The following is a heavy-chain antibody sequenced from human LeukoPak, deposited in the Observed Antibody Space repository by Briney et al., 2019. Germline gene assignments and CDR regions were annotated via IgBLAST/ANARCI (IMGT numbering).Heavy chain of an antibody. CDR3: ARASYSYDINGWVPFDY. V-gene: IGHV4-4*07. CDR1: GGSISSYY. J-gene: IGHJ4*02. D-gene: IGHD3-22*01. Sequence: SETLSLTCTVSGGSISSYYWSWIRQPAGKGLDWIGRIYTSGSTNYNPSLKSRVTISGATSKNQFSLRLSSVTAADTAVYYCARASYSYDINGWVPFDYWGQGTLVTVSS. CDR2: IYTSGST.